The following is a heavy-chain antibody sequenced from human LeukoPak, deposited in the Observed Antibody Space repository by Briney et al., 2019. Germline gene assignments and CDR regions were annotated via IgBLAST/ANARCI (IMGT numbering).Heavy chain of an antibody. CDR2: INPSGGTT. V-gene: IGHV1-46*01. CDR1: GYTFTTYY. Sequence: GASVKVSCKASGYTFTTYYMHWVRQAPGQGLEWMGIINPSGGTTFYAQKFQGRVTMTRDMSTSTVHMELSRLRSDDTAVYYCARDGLAAAGLDYWGQGTLVTVSS. CDR3: ARDGLAAAGLDY. J-gene: IGHJ4*02. D-gene: IGHD6-13*01.